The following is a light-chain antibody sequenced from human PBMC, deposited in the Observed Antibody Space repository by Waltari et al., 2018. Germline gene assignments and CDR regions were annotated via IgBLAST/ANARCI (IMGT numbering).Light chain of an antibody. V-gene: IGLV1-40*01. J-gene: IGLJ3*02. CDR3: QSYDSSLSGWV. CDR1: SSNIGAGYD. Sequence: QSVLTQPPSVSGAPGQRVTISCTGSSSNIGAGYDLPWYQQRPGTAPKLLIYGNSNRPSGVPDRFAGSKSGTSASLAITGLQAEDEAHYYCQSYDSSLSGWVFGGGTKLTVL. CDR2: GNS.